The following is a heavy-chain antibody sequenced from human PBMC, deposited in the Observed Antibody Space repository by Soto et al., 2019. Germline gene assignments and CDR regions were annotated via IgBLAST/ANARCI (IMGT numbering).Heavy chain of an antibody. Sequence: QVELVESRGGVVQPGRSLRLSCAASGFTFSSYAMHWVRQAPGKGLEWVAVIWYDGSNKYYADSVKGRFTISRDNSKNTLYLQMNSLRAEDTAVYYCASQLLTIGSFDFWGQGTLVTVSS. CDR1: GFTFSSYA. J-gene: IGHJ4*02. V-gene: IGHV3-30-3*01. CDR2: IWYDGSNK. D-gene: IGHD2-2*01. CDR3: ASQLLTIGSFDF.